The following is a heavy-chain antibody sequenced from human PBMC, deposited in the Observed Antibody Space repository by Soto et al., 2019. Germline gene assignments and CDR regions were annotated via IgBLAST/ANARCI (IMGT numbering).Heavy chain of an antibody. D-gene: IGHD3-10*01. Sequence: QVQLVQSGAEVKKPGSSVRVSCKASGDTFTFSSINWVLQAPGLGLEWMGRINPILGMSHYAQRFQGRVTMTADKSTSTAYMELSSLRSEDTAMYYCASSYGSGYRAFDYWGQGALVTVSS. CDR2: INPILGMS. CDR1: GDTFTFSS. J-gene: IGHJ4*02. V-gene: IGHV1-69*02. CDR3: ASSYGSGYRAFDY.